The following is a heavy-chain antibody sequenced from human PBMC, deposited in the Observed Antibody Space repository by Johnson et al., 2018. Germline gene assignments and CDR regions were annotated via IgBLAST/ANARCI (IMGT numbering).Heavy chain of an antibody. CDR2: INPSGGST. V-gene: IGHV1-46*01. J-gene: IGHJ6*02. D-gene: IGHD4-11*01. CDR3: ARARTTSYYYYGMDV. CDR1: GYTFTSYY. Sequence: QVQLVQSGAEVKKPGASVKVSCKASGYTFTSYYMHWVRQAPGQGLEWMGIINPSGGSTSYAQKFQGRVTMTRDTSTSTVYMELSSLRSEDTAVYYCARARTTSYYYYGMDVWGQGTTVTVSS.